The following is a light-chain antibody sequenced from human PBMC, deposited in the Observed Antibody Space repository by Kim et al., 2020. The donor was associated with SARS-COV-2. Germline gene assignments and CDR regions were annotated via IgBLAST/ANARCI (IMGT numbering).Light chain of an antibody. CDR3: NSRDSSGNHLSV. Sequence: SSELTQDPAVSVALGQTVRSTCQGDSLRSYYASWYQQKPGQAPVLVIYGKNNRPSAIPDRFSGSSSGNTASLTITGAQAEDEADYYCNSRDSSGNHLSVFGGGTQLTVL. V-gene: IGLV3-19*01. J-gene: IGLJ2*01. CDR1: SLRSYY. CDR2: GKN.